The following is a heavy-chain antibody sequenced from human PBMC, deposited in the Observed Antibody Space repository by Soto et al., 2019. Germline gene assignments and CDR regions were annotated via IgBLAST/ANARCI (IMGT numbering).Heavy chain of an antibody. J-gene: IGHJ5*02. CDR1: GFTFSSSA. V-gene: IGHV3-23*01. D-gene: IGHD6-13*01. Sequence: EVQLLESGGGLVPPGGSLRLSCAASGFTFSSSAMTWVRQAPGKGLEWVSSISASGGGTYHADSVRGRFTISRDNSKNTRERQRNSPRAEDKAVYDWAKSGEAAGSGAWGQGTLVTVSS. CDR2: ISASGGGT. CDR3: AKSGEAAGSGA.